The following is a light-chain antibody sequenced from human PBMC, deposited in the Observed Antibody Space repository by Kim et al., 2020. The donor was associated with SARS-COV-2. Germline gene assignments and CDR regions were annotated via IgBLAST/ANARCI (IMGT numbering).Light chain of an antibody. CDR3: QQYNNWPLYT. CDR1: QSVSSN. Sequence: VSPGERATLSCRASQSVSSNLPWYQQKPGQAPRLLIYGASTRATGIPARFSGSGSGTEFTLTISSLQSEDFAVYYCQQYNNWPLYTFGQGTKLEI. J-gene: IGKJ2*01. CDR2: GAS. V-gene: IGKV3-15*01.